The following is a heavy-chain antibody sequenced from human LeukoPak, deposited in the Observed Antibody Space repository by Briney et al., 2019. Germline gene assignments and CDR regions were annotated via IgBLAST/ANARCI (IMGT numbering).Heavy chain of an antibody. CDR1: GGSISSSSYY. CDR3: ARKPIINNAWYYFDC. Sequence: PSETLSLTCTVSGGSISSSSYYWGWIRQSPGQGLEWIGNVYYSGSAYYNPSLKSRVTMSVDTSKNQFSLKLSSVTAADTAVYYCARKPIINNAWYYFDCWGQGILVAVSS. V-gene: IGHV4-39*07. J-gene: IGHJ4*02. CDR2: VYYSGSA. D-gene: IGHD1/OR15-1a*01.